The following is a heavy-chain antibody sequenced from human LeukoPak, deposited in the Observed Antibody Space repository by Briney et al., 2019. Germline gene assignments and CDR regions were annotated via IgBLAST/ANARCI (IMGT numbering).Heavy chain of an antibody. CDR1: DYSITNSW. CDR3: ARGGYYGSGNDFRFDP. J-gene: IGHJ5*02. D-gene: IGHD3-10*01. CDR2: IFHRGIP. Sequence: PSETLSLTCAVSDYSITNSWWSWVRQSPGMRLEWIGQIFHRGIPNYNPSLKSRVTMSIDKSNNQLSLKMNSVTAADTAVYYCARGGYYGSGNDFRFDPWGQGTLVTVSS. V-gene: IGHV4-4*02.